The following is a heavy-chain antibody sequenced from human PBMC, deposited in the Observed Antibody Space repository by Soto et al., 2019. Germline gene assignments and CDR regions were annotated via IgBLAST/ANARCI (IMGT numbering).Heavy chain of an antibody. Sequence: SETLSLTCSVSGAALNSGNYYWSWIRQVPGQGLEWIGHIYVTGAVDYNTSLRDRITISQDTSERQFSLNLRLVTAADTAFYYCARLRIATNNYKWFDPWGQGTLVTVSS. CDR3: ARLRIATNNYKWFDP. D-gene: IGHD2-21*01. CDR1: GAALNSGNYY. CDR2: IYVTGAV. V-gene: IGHV4-31*02. J-gene: IGHJ5*02.